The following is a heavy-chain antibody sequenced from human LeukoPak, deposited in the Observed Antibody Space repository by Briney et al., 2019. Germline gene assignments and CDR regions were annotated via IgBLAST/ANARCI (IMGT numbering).Heavy chain of an antibody. CDR1: GGTFSSYA. CDR3: TRHQRYYDFWSGYYITLYYMDV. Sequence: SVKVSCKASGGTFSSYAISWVRQAPGQGLEWMGGIIPIFGTANYAQKFQGRVTITADESTSTAYMELSSLRSEDTAVYYCTRHQRYYDFWSGYYITLYYMDVWGKGTTVTVSS. CDR2: IIPIFGTA. D-gene: IGHD3-3*01. J-gene: IGHJ6*03. V-gene: IGHV1-69*01.